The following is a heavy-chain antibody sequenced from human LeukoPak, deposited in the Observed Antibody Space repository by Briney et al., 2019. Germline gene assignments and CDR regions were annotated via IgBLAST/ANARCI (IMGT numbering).Heavy chain of an antibody. D-gene: IGHD2-2*02. Sequence: GESLKISCKGSGYTYTKSWIAWVRQMPGKGLELMGIIYPVDSETRYSPSFQGQVTISVDKSISTAYLQWSSLKASDTAMYYCARQACTTTSCHTIDYWGQGTLVTVSS. V-gene: IGHV5-51*01. CDR3: ARQACTTTSCHTIDY. CDR1: GYTYTKSW. CDR2: IYPVDSET. J-gene: IGHJ4*02.